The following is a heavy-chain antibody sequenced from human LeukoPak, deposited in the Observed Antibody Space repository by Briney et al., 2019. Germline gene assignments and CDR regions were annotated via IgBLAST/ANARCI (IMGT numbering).Heavy chain of an antibody. CDR2: INHNGNVN. J-gene: IGHJ4*02. V-gene: IGHV3-7*01. D-gene: IGHD6-19*01. Sequence: GGSLRLSCAASGFTFSSYWMNWARQAPGKGLEWVASINHNGNVNYYVDSVKGRFTISRDNSKNTLYLQMNSLRAEDTAVYYCARGLSGWYYFDYWGQGTLVTVSS. CDR3: ARGLSGWYYFDY. CDR1: GFTFSSYW.